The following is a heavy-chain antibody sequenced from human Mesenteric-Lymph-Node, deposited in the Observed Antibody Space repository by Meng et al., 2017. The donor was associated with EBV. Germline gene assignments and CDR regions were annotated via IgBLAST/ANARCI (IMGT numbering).Heavy chain of an antibody. CDR2: INPNTGGT. Sequence: QGQEGHCGAGVKNPGGQVKCSCKASGYTFPGYYIHWVGQAPGQGLEWMGWINPNTGGTKYAQKFQGWVTLTRDTSISTAYMELSRLRSDDTAVYYCARGRYELIWGLFDPWGQGTLVTVSS. CDR3: ARGRYELIWGLFDP. V-gene: IGHV1-2*04. CDR1: GYTFPGYY. J-gene: IGHJ5*02. D-gene: IGHD1-1*01.